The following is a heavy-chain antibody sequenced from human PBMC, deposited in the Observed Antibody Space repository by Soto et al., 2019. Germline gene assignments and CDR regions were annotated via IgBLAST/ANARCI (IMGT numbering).Heavy chain of an antibody. Sequence: LRLSCAASGFTFSSCSMNWVRQAPGKGLEWVSSISGSGNYTHYADFLRGRFTISRDNAKTSLYLQMNSLRAEDTAVYYCAREGINNYNEYYFDSWGQGTVVTVYS. CDR2: ISGSGNYT. J-gene: IGHJ4*02. D-gene: IGHD4-4*01. CDR3: AREGINNYNEYYFDS. V-gene: IGHV3-21*01. CDR1: GFTFSSCS.